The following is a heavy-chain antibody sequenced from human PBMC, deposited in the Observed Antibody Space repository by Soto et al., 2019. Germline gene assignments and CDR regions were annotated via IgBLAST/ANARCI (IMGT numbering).Heavy chain of an antibody. CDR2: ISGSGGST. Sequence: EVQLLESGGGLVQPGGSLRLSCAASGFTFSSYAMSWVRQAPGKGLEWVSGISGSGGSTYYADSVKGRFTISRDNSKNTLYLQMNSLRAEDTAVYYWAKGGARTSAGPSFDYWGQGTLVTVSS. CDR1: GFTFSSYA. CDR3: AKGGARTSAGPSFDY. J-gene: IGHJ4*02. D-gene: IGHD6-19*01. V-gene: IGHV3-23*01.